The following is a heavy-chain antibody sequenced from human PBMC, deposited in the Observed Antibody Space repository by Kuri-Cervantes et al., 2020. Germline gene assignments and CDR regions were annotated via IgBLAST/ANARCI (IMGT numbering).Heavy chain of an antibody. Sequence: GESLKIPCAASGFTFSSYWMHWVRQAPGKGLVWVSRINSDGSSTSYADSVKGRFTISRDNAKNSLYLQMNSLRAEDTALYYCAKERSVTTGYYFDYWGQGTLVTVSS. J-gene: IGHJ4*02. D-gene: IGHD4-17*01. V-gene: IGHV3-74*01. CDR1: GFTFSSYW. CDR2: INSDGSST. CDR3: AKERSVTTGYYFDY.